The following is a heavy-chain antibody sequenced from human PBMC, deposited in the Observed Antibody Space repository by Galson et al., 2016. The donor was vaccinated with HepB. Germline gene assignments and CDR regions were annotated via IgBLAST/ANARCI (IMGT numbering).Heavy chain of an antibody. Sequence: SLRLSCAASGFTFSHTWMSWVRQSPGKGLEWVGRIKTKTDGGATDYAAPVKGRFIISRDDSKNTLHLHINSLKPEDTAVYYCTAGPQPGAMAFDHWGQGTLVTVSS. CDR2: IKTKTDGGAT. CDR1: GFTFSHTW. V-gene: IGHV3-15*01. D-gene: IGHD2-2*01. J-gene: IGHJ4*02. CDR3: TAGPQPGAMAFDH.